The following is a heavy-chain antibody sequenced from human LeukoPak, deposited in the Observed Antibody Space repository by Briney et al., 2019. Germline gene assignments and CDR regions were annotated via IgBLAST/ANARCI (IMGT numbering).Heavy chain of an antibody. CDR2: IYYSGST. Sequence: SGTLSLTCAVSGGSISSSNWWSWVRQPPGKGLEWIGYIYYSGSTNYNPSLKSRVTIAVDTSKNQFSLKLTSVTAADSAIYYCARLSSGSGYYPSIYYFDSWGQGTLVTVSS. V-gene: IGHV4-4*02. CDR1: GGSISSSNW. CDR3: ARLSSGSGYYPSIYYFDS. J-gene: IGHJ4*02. D-gene: IGHD3-22*01.